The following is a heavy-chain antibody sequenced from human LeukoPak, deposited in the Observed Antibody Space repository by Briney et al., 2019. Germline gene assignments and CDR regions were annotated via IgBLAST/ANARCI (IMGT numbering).Heavy chain of an antibody. D-gene: IGHD3-10*01. CDR3: ASGSAYYGSGSRLDY. CDR2: ISSSGGST. J-gene: IGHJ4*02. Sequence: PGGSLRLSCAASGFTFSSYAMSWVRQAPGKGLEWVSAISSSGGSTYYADSVKGRFTISRDNAKNTLYLQMNSLRADDTAIYYCASGSAYYGSGSRLDYWGQGTLVTVSS. V-gene: IGHV3-23*01. CDR1: GFTFSSYA.